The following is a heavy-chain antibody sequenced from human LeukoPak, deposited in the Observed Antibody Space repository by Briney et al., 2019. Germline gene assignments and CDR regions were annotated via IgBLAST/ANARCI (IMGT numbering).Heavy chain of an antibody. CDR3: ARDGDTAMASMGFDI. CDR2: ISSSGSTI. V-gene: IGHV3-11*04. Sequence: GGSLRLSCAASGFTFSDYYMRWIRQAPGKGLEWVSYISSSGSTIYYADSVKGRFTISRDNAKNSLYLQMNSLRAEDTAVYYCARDGDTAMASMGFDIWGQGTMVTVSS. CDR1: GFTFSDYY. D-gene: IGHD5-18*01. J-gene: IGHJ3*02.